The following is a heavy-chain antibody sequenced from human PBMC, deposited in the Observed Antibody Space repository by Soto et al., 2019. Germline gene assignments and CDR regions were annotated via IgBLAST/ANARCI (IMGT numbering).Heavy chain of an antibody. V-gene: IGHV1-69*12. CDR1: GGTFSSYA. Sequence: QVQLVQSGAEVKKPGSSVKVSCKASGGTFSSYAISWVRQAPGQGLEWMGGFIPIFGTANYAQKFQGRVTITADESTSTAYMELSSLRAEDTAVYYCARDKVVSMATIGAYFDYWGQGTLVTVSS. CDR2: FIPIFGTA. CDR3: ARDKVVSMATIGAYFDY. J-gene: IGHJ4*02. D-gene: IGHD5-12*01.